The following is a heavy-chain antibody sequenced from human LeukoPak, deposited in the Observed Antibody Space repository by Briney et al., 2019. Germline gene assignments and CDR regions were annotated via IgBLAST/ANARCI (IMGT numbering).Heavy chain of an antibody. J-gene: IGHJ4*02. V-gene: IGHV4-34*01. CDR3: ARQFYGSDY. D-gene: IGHD4-17*01. CDR1: GVSFSTYY. Sequence: PSETLSLTCDVSGVSFSTYYWSWIRQSPEKGLEWIGEVNHSGYTNYNPSLKGRVTISVDTSKNQFSLKLSSVTAADTAVYYCARQFYGSDYWGQGTLVTVSS. CDR2: VNHSGYT.